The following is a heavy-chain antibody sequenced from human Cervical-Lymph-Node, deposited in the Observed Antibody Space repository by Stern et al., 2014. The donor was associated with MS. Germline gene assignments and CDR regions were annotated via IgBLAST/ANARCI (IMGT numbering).Heavy chain of an antibody. V-gene: IGHV4-34*01. J-gene: IGHJ4*02. CDR1: GGSFSGYY. D-gene: IGHD2-21*02. CDR3: ARWVVTSVEVIDY. Sequence: QVQLQQWGAGLLKPSETLSLTCAVYGGSFSGYYWSWIRQPPGKGLEWLGEINNSGSTTYNPSLTSRVTISLDTSKNQVSLKLNSVTAADTAVYYCARWVVTSVEVIDYWGQGTLVTVSS. CDR2: INNSGST.